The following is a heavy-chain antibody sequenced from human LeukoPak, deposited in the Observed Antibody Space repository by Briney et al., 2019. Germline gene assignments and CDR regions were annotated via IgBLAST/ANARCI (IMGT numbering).Heavy chain of an antibody. CDR2: ISSSSSTI. D-gene: IGHD2-2*01. J-gene: IGHJ4*02. V-gene: IGHV3-48*01. CDR3: ASRRWDIVVVPDAVFHY. CDR1: GFSFSNSW. Sequence: GGSLRLSCAASGFSFSNSWMTWVRQAPGKGLEWVSYISSSSSTIYYADSVKGRFTISRDNAKNSLYLQMNSLRAEDTAVYYCASRRWDIVVVPDAVFHYGGQGTLVTVYS.